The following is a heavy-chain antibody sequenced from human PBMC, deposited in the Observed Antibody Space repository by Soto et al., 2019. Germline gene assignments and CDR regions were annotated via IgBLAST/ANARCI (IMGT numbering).Heavy chain of an antibody. CDR1: GFTFDDYG. J-gene: IGHJ4*02. V-gene: IGHV3-20*04. D-gene: IGHD6-19*01. CDR2: INWNGGST. CDR3: ARDPMYSSGPTEFDY. Sequence: GGSLRLSCSAFGFTFDDYGMIWVLHAPGIWLGCVSCINWNGGSTGYADSVKGLFTIARDNAKSSQYLQMNSLRAEDTALYYCARDPMYSSGPTEFDYWRQGTLVTVSS.